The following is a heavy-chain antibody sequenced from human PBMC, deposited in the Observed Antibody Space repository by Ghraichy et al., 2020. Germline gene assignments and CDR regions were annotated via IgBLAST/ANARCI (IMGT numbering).Heavy chain of an antibody. J-gene: IGHJ3*02. V-gene: IGHV3-23*01. CDR3: AKAPITGTTWASGGAFDI. CDR2: ISGSGGST. CDR1: GFTFSSYA. Sequence: GGSLRLSCAASGFTFSSYAMSWVRQAPGKGLEWVSAISGSGGSTYYADSVKGRFTISRDNSKNTLYLQMNSLRAEDTAVYYCAKAPITGTTWASGGAFDIWGQGTMVTVSS. D-gene: IGHD1-7*01.